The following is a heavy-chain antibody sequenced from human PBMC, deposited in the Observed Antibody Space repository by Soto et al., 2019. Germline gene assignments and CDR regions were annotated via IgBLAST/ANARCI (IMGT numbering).Heavy chain of an antibody. V-gene: IGHV3-64*02. J-gene: IGHJ4*02. CDR3: ARADYGTFDN. CDR1: GLILRIYN. CDR2: ISSNGGST. Sequence: EVQLLESGRLGVERGGSLRLSCRAWGLILRIYNMHWVRQAPGKGLEYVSGISSNGGSTFYADSVKGRFSISRDNSKNTLHLQMGSLRPEDMGTYYCARADYGTFDNWGQGTLVAVSS. D-gene: IGHD4-17*01.